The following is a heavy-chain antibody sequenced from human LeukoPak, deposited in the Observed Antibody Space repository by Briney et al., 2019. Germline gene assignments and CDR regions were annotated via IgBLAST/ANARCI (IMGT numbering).Heavy chain of an antibody. Sequence: AASVKVSCKASGYTFTSYAMHWVRQAPGQRLEWMGWINAGNGNTKYSQKFQGRVTITRDTSASTAYMELSSLRSEDTAVYYCARDFVAGLYYFDYWGQGTLVTVSS. CDR2: INAGNGNT. V-gene: IGHV1-3*01. CDR1: GYTFTSYA. J-gene: IGHJ4*02. CDR3: ARDFVAGLYYFDY. D-gene: IGHD6-19*01.